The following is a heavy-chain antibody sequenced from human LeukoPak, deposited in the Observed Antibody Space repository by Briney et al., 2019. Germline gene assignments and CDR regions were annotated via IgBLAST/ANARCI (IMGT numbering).Heavy chain of an antibody. Sequence: ASVKVSCKASGGTFSSYAISWVRQAPGQGLEWMGGIIPILGTANYAQKFQGRVTITADKSTSTAYMELSSLRSEDTAVYYCARERALRYFDWLLEIDAFDIWGQGTMVTVSS. V-gene: IGHV1-69*10. CDR1: GGTFSSYA. CDR2: IIPILGTA. CDR3: ARERALRYFDWLLEIDAFDI. J-gene: IGHJ3*02. D-gene: IGHD3-9*01.